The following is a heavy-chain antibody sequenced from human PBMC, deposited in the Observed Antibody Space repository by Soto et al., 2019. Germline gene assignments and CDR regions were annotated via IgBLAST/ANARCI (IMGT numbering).Heavy chain of an antibody. Sequence: SETLSLTCTVSGGSIGSSSSYWGWIRQPPGKGLEWIGSIYYSGSTYYNPSLKSRVTISVDTSKNQFSLKLSSVTAADTAVYYCARHDESTMVRGVISWFDPWGQGTLVTVS. CDR2: IYYSGST. D-gene: IGHD3-10*01. CDR3: ARHDESTMVRGVISWFDP. CDR1: GGSIGSSSSY. J-gene: IGHJ5*02. V-gene: IGHV4-39*01.